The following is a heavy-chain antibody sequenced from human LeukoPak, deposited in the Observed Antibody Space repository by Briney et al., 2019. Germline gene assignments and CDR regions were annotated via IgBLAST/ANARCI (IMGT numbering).Heavy chain of an antibody. D-gene: IGHD3-3*01. J-gene: IGHJ5*02. CDR2: IYSSGST. CDR1: GAAISTYF. V-gene: IGHV4-59*01. CDR3: ARDFWSGSVGFDP. Sequence: SETLSLTCTVSGAAISTYFWSWIRQSPGKGLEWIGYIYSSGSTKYNPSFKSRVTIPVDASKNQFALTLRSLTAADTAVYYCARDFWSGSVGFDPWGQGTLVTVSS.